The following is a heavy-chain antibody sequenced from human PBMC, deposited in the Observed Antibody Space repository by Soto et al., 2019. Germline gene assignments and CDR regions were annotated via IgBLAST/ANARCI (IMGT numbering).Heavy chain of an antibody. V-gene: IGHV1-18*01. Sequence: QVQLVQSGAEVKKPGASVKVSCKASGYTFTSYGISWVRQAPGQGLEWMGWISAYNGNTNYAQKLQGRVTMTTDTSTSTAYMELRSLRSDDTDVYYCARDLRRWELLGGGYYGMDVWGQGTTVTVSS. CDR3: ARDLRRWELLGGGYYGMDV. J-gene: IGHJ6*02. CDR2: ISAYNGNT. D-gene: IGHD1-26*01. CDR1: GYTFTSYG.